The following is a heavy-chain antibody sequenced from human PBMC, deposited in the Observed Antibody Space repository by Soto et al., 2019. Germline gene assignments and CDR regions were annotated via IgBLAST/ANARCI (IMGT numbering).Heavy chain of an antibody. Sequence: PSETLSLTCSVSGASISIGTDYWSWIRQPPGKGLEWIGYIYYSGSTYYNPSLKSRVTISVDTSKNQFSLKLSSVTAADTAVYYCARERPDGSRLDPWGQGTLVTVSS. CDR1: GASISIGTDY. J-gene: IGHJ5*02. D-gene: IGHD6-13*01. CDR3: ARERPDGSRLDP. CDR2: IYYSGST. V-gene: IGHV4-30-4*01.